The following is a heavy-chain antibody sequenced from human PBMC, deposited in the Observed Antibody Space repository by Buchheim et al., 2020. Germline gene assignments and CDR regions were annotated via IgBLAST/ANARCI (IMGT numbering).Heavy chain of an antibody. J-gene: IGHJ4*02. D-gene: IGHD3-3*01. CDR3: AKDPTSGDFWSGYDY. V-gene: IGHV3-30*18. CDR1: GFTFSSYG. CDR2: ISYDGSNK. Sequence: QVQLVESGGGVVQPGRSLRLSCAASGFTFSSYGMHWVRQAPGKGLEWVAVISYDGSNKYYADSVKGRFTISRDNSKNTLYLQMNSLRAEDTAVYYCAKDPTSGDFWSGYDYWGQGTL.